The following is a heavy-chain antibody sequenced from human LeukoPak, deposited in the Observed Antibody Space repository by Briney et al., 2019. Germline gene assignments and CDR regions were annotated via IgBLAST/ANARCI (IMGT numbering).Heavy chain of an antibody. CDR2: ISSSGSTI. J-gene: IGHJ6*04. CDR3: ARDPVRYFDWLHGDYGMDA. CDR1: GFTFSSYE. Sequence: GGSLRLSCAASGFTFSSYEMNWVRQAPGKGLEWVSYISSSGSTIYYADSVKGRFTISRDNAKNSLYLQMNSLRAEDTAVYYCARDPVRYFDWLHGDYGMDAWGKGTTVTVSS. V-gene: IGHV3-48*03. D-gene: IGHD3-9*01.